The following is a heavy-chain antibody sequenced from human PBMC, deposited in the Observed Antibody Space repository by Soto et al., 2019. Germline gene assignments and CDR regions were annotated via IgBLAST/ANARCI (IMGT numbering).Heavy chain of an antibody. D-gene: IGHD2-2*01. CDR1: GDSVSSNSAA. V-gene: IGHV6-1*01. CDR3: ARASRRGHIVVVPAAMFLPEGDYYYYMDV. Sequence: SQTLSLTCAISGDSVSSNSAAWNWIRQSPSRGLEWLGRTYYRSKWYNDYAVSVKSRITINPDTSKNQFSLQLNSVTPEDTAVYYCARASRRGHIVVVPAAMFLPEGDYYYYMDVWGKGTTVTVSS. J-gene: IGHJ6*03. CDR2: TYYRSKWYN.